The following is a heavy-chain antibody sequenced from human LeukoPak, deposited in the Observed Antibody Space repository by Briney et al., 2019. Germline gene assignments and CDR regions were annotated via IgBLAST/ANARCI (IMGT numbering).Heavy chain of an antibody. CDR1: EFTFSSYW. CDR2: IKKDGSEK. CDR3: AGDLYRIVVVPHYFDY. D-gene: IGHD3-22*01. J-gene: IGHJ4*02. Sequence: GGSLRLSCAASEFTFSSYWMSWVRQAPGKGLEWVANIKKDGSEKYYVDSVKGRFTISRDNAKNSLYLQMNSLRAEDTAVYYCAGDLYRIVVVPHYFDYWGQGTLVTVSS. V-gene: IGHV3-7*01.